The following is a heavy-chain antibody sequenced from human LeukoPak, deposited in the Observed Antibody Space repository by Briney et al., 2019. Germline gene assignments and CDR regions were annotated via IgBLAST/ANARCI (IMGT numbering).Heavy chain of an antibody. CDR2: ISGRDDRT. Sequence: GGSLRLSCAASGFSFSAYALTWVRQAPGKGLEWVSSISGRDDRTYYADSAKGRFTISRDNSKNTLYLQMNSLRAEDTVLYYCAKVAYDSYGLYYHDYFDYWGQGTLVTVSS. J-gene: IGHJ4*02. CDR1: GFSFSAYA. D-gene: IGHD3-22*01. V-gene: IGHV3-23*01. CDR3: AKVAYDSYGLYYHDYFDY.